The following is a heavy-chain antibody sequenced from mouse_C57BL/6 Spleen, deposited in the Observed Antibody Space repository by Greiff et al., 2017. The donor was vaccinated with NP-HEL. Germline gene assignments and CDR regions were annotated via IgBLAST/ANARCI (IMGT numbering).Heavy chain of an antibody. J-gene: IGHJ2*01. CDR3: ARDRNNYLFFDY. V-gene: IGHV5-4*01. D-gene: IGHD5-1-1*01. CDR2: ISDGGSYT. Sequence: EVQVVESGGGLVKPGGSLKLSCAASGFTFSSYAMSWVRQTPEKRLEWVATISDGGSYTYYPDNVKGRFTISRDNAKNNLYLQMSHLKSEDTAMYYCARDRNNYLFFDYWGQGTTLTVSS. CDR1: GFTFSSYA.